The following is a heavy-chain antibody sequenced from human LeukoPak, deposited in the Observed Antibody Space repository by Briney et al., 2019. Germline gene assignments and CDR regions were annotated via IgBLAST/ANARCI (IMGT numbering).Heavy chain of an antibody. CDR1: GFTFSSYA. J-gene: IGHJ4*02. D-gene: IGHD3-9*01. Sequence: GGSLRLSCAASGFTFSSYAMSWVRQAPGKGLEWVSAISGSGGSTYYADSVKGRFTISRDNSKNPLYLQMNSLRAEDTAVYYCAKVRYYDILTGHFDYWGQGTLVTVSS. CDR3: AKVRYYDILTGHFDY. V-gene: IGHV3-23*01. CDR2: ISGSGGST.